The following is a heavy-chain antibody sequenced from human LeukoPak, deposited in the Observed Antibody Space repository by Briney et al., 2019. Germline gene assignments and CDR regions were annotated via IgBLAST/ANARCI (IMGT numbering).Heavy chain of an antibody. V-gene: IGHV3-30*18. Sequence: GRSLRLSCAASGFTFSSYGMHWVRQAPGKGLEWVAVISYDGSNKYYADSVKGRFTISRDNSKNTLYLQMNSLRAEDTAVYYCAKESMAVTYGVWTYYFDYWGQGTLVTVSS. CDR3: AKESMAVTYGVWTYYFDY. CDR1: GFTFSSYG. J-gene: IGHJ4*02. CDR2: ISYDGSNK. D-gene: IGHD2-21*02.